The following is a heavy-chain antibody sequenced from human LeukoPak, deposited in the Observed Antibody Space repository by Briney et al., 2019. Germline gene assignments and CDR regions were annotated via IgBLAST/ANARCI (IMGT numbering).Heavy chain of an antibody. Sequence: PGGSLRLSCAASGFTFGSNWMSWVRQAPGKGLEWVAHINQDGSVRYYVDSVKGRFTISRDNTKNSLYLQMNNLRVDDTAIYYCARDPSTASAWFYFDLWGREPWSPSP. CDR2: INQDGSVR. D-gene: IGHD6-19*01. V-gene: IGHV3-7*01. J-gene: IGHJ4*02. CDR1: GFTFGSNW. CDR3: ARDPSTASAWFYFDL.